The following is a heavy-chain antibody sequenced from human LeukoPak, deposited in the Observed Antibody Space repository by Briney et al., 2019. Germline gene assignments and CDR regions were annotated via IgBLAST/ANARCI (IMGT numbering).Heavy chain of an antibody. CDR2: IYYSGGT. J-gene: IGHJ4*02. V-gene: IGHV4-38-2*02. Sequence: SETLSLTCPVSGYSITSGYYWGWIRQPPGKGLEWIGSIYYSGGTYYNPSLKSRVTISIDTSKNQFSLKLRSVTAADTAVYYCARDGNALWGQGTLVTVSS. CDR3: ARDGNAL. D-gene: IGHD1-1*01. CDR1: GYSITSGYY.